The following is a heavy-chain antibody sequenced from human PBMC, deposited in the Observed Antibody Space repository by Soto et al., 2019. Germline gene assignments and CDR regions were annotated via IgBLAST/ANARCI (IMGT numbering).Heavy chain of an antibody. V-gene: IGHV4-59*01. Sequence: SQTLSLTCTVSGGSITTYHCSCIRQPPGKGLEWIGGYSGFTNYNPSLESRATISVDHSKNQFFLTLRSVTAADTAVYYCARDYGDYSFFFDSWGQGTLVTVSS. J-gene: IGHJ4*02. CDR1: GGSITTYH. CDR3: ARDYGDYSFFFDS. CDR2: YSGFT. D-gene: IGHD4-17*01.